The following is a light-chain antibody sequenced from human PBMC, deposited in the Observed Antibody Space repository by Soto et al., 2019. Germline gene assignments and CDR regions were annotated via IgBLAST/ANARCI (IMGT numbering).Light chain of an antibody. V-gene: IGLV2-14*01. CDR1: SSDVGGYNY. CDR3: SSYTTSNTRQIV. CDR2: GVS. Sequence: QSVLTQPASVSGSPGQSITISCTGTSSDVGGYNYVSWYQQHPGKAPKFMIYGVSNRPSGVSNRFSGSKSGNTASLTISGLQAEDDADYYCSSYTTSNTRQIVFGTGTKITVL. J-gene: IGLJ1*01.